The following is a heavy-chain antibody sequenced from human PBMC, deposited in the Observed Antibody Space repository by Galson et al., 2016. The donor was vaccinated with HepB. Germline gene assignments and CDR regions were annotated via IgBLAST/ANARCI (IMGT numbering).Heavy chain of an antibody. CDR1: GGSISGSSYY. Sequence: TLSLTCTVSGGSISGSSYYWGWIRQPPGKGLEWIGSVDYTGSSFYSPPLKSRVTISIDTSKSQFSLNLSSVTAADTAVYFCARRVVRGTYYPHNWFDPWGQGTLVTVSS. CDR2: VDYTGSS. D-gene: IGHD3-10*01. V-gene: IGHV4-39*01. CDR3: ARRVVRGTYYPHNWFDP. J-gene: IGHJ5*02.